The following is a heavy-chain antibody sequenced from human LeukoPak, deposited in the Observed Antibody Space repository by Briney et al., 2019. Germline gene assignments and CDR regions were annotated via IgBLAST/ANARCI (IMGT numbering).Heavy chain of an antibody. CDR2: IYPGDSDT. V-gene: IGHV5-51*01. CDR3: AIGAAGTTPDYYYFGLDL. CDR1: GDTFTDYW. D-gene: IGHD6-13*01. Sequence: RESLRVSCTGSGDTFTDYWIGWVRQMPGKGLEWMGIIYPGDSDTRHSPSFQGQGTISADKSINTAHLQWSSLKASDTAIYYCAIGAAGTTPDYYYFGLDLWPQGTTV. J-gene: IGHJ6*02.